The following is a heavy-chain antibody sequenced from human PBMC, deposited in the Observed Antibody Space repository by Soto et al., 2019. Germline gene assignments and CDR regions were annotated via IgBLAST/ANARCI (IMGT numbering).Heavy chain of an antibody. V-gene: IGHV3-23*01. J-gene: IGHJ4*02. D-gene: IGHD3-10*01. CDR2: ISGSGGST. CDR1: GFRFPNYA. Sequence: EVQLLESGGTLVQPGGSLRLSCAASGFRFPNYAMTWVRQAPGKGLEWVSAISGSGGSTYYADSVKGRFTISRDNSENTLYLQMNRLRAEDTAVYYCAKDLYLSASGTLHYWGQGTLVTVSA. CDR3: AKDLYLSASGTLHY.